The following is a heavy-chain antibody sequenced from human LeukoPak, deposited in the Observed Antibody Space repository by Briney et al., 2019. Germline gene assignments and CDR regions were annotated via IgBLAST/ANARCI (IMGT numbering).Heavy chain of an antibody. CDR2: ISGSGDST. Sequence: GGSLRLSCAASGFTFSSSAMSWVRQAPGKGLEWVSAISGSGDSTYYADSVKGRFTISRDNSKNTLYLQMNTLRAEDTAVYYCAKQPTWAWAGAGTFDYWGHGTLVTVSS. CDR1: GFTFSSSA. CDR3: AKQPTWAWAGAGTFDY. J-gene: IGHJ4*01. D-gene: IGHD6-13*01. V-gene: IGHV3-23*01.